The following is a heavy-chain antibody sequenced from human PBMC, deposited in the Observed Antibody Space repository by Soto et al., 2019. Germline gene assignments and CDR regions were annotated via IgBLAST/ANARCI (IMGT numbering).Heavy chain of an antibody. J-gene: IGHJ5*02. Sequence: QITLKESGPTLVKPTQTLTLTCTFSGFSLSTSGVGVGWIRQPPGKALEWLALIYWDDDKRYSPSLKSRLTITKDTSKNQVVLTMTNMDPVDTATYYCALRRGYCSGGSCYSIWFDPWCQGTLVTVSS. CDR3: ALRRGYCSGGSCYSIWFDP. D-gene: IGHD2-15*01. CDR2: IYWDDDK. V-gene: IGHV2-5*02. CDR1: GFSLSTSGVG.